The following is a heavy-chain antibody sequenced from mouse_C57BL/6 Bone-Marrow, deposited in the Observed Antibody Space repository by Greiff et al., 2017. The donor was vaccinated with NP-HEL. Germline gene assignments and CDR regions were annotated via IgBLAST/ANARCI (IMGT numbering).Heavy chain of an antibody. J-gene: IGHJ4*01. CDR2: LYPGSGNT. CDR1: GYTFTDYY. Sequence: VKLVESGAELVRPGASVKLSCKASGYTFTDYYINWVKQRPGQGLEWIARLYPGSGNTSYHEKFQGKATLTADKSSSTASMQLSSLTSEDSAVYFCARFEVTTVVEDYAMDYWGQGTSVTVSS. CDR3: ARFEVTTVVEDYAMDY. D-gene: IGHD1-1*01. V-gene: IGHV1-76*01.